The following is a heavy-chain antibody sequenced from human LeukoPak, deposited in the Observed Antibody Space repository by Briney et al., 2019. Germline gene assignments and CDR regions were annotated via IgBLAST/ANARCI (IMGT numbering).Heavy chain of an antibody. Sequence: GRSLRLSCAASGFTFSSYAMHWVRQAPGKGLEWVAVISYDGSNKYYADSVKGRFTISRDNSKNTLYLQMNSLRAEDTAVYYCATVIGGIAVQRGALDYWGQGTLVTVSS. CDR1: GFTFSSYA. J-gene: IGHJ4*02. CDR2: ISYDGSNK. D-gene: IGHD6-19*01. CDR3: ATVIGGIAVQRGALDY. V-gene: IGHV3-30-3*01.